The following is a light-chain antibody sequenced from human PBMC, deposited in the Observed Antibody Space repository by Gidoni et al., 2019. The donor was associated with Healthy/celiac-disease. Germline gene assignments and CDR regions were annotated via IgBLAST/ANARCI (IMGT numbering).Light chain of an antibody. V-gene: IGKV6-21*01. CDR3: HQSSSLPWT. CDR2: YAS. CDR1: QSIGSS. J-gene: IGKJ1*01. Sequence: VLTQSPAFYGVTPKENVTMTCRASQSIGSSLHWYQQKPDQSPKLLIKYASQSFSGVTSRFSSRGSGTDFTLTINSLEAEDAATYYCHQSSSLPWTFGQGTKVEIK.